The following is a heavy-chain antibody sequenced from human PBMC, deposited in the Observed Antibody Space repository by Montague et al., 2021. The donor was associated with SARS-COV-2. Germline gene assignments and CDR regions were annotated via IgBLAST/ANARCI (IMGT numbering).Heavy chain of an antibody. V-gene: IGHV4-34*01. J-gene: IGHJ6*03. CDR1: GTSFSGYY. CDR3: ARLRHGVGPSPILGVGPYDSYYCMGV. CDR2: INHGGST. Sequence: SQTLSLTCAVHGTSFSGYYWNWIRQPPGQGLEWIGEINHGGSTKYSPSLKSRLTISADTSKNQFYLKLTSAAAADTAVYYCARLRHGVGPSPILGVGPYDSYYCMGVWGRGTTGTVSS. D-gene: IGHD3-10*01.